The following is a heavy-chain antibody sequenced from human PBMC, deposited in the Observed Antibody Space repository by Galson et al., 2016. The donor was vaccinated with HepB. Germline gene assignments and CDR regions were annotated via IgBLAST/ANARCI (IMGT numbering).Heavy chain of an antibody. V-gene: IGHV3-33*01. D-gene: IGHD5-12*01. J-gene: IGHJ4*02. CDR2: IFYDGSNK. CDR1: GFSRSSYG. CDR3: AREYSGYDYALGF. Sequence: SLRLSCAASGFSRSSYGIHWVRQVPGKGLEWVALIFYDGSNKYYADSVKGRFTISRDDSENTVYLQMNSLRAKDTAVYYCAREYSGYDYALGFWGQGTLVTVSS.